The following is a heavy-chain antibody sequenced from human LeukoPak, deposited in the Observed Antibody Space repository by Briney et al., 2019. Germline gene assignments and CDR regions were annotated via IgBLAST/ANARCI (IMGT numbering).Heavy chain of an antibody. CDR3: ARDRGGPLGYCSSTSCYNDDY. J-gene: IGHJ4*02. Sequence: GASVKVSCKASGYTFTSYGISWVRQAPGQGLEWMGWISAYNGNTNYAQKLQGRVTITTDTSTSTAYMELRSLRSDDTAVYYCARDRGGPLGYCSSTSCYNDDYWGQGTLVTVSS. D-gene: IGHD2-2*01. V-gene: IGHV1-18*01. CDR2: ISAYNGNT. CDR1: GYTFTSYG.